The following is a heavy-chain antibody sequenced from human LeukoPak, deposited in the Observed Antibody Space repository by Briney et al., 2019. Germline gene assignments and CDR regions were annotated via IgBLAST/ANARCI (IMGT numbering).Heavy chain of an antibody. CDR2: IIPIFGTA. D-gene: IGHD3-10*01. CDR3: ASGEAATKDY. J-gene: IGHJ4*02. Sequence: AASVKVSCKASGGTFSSYAISWVRQAPGQGLEWTGGIIPIFGTANYAQKFQGRVTITADESTSTAYMELSSLRSEDTAVYCCASGEAATKDYWGQGTLVTVSS. CDR1: GGTFSSYA. V-gene: IGHV1-69*13.